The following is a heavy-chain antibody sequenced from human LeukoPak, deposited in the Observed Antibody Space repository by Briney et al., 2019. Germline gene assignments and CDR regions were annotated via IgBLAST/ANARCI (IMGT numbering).Heavy chain of an antibody. Sequence: SETLSLTCTVSGGSISSYYWSWIRQPPGKGLEWIGYIYYSGSTNYNPSLKSRVTMSVDTSKNQFSLKLRSVTAADTAVYYCARVGDYALKDWGQGTLVTVSS. CDR1: GGSISSYY. J-gene: IGHJ4*02. CDR2: IYYSGST. CDR3: ARVGDYALKD. D-gene: IGHD3-16*01. V-gene: IGHV4-59*12.